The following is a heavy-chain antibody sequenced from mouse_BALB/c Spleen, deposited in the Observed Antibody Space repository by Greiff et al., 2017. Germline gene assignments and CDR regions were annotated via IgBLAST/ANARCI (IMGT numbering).Heavy chain of an antibody. D-gene: IGHD2-1*01. V-gene: IGHV5-6-5*01. Sequence: EVQGVESGGCLVKPGGSLKLSCAASGFTFSSYAMSWVRQTPEKRLEWVASISSGGSTYYPDSVKGRFTISRDNARNILYLQMSSLRSEDTAMYYCARGSYGNPYDYWGQGTTLTVSS. CDR1: GFTFSSYA. J-gene: IGHJ2*01. CDR3: ARGSYGNPYDY. CDR2: ISSGGST.